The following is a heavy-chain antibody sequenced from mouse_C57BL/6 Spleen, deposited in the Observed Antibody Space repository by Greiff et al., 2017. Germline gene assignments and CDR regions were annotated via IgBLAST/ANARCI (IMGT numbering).Heavy chain of an antibody. J-gene: IGHJ4*01. Sequence: VQLQQSGPELVKPGASVKISCKASGYAFSSSWMNWVKQRPGQGLEWIGRIYPGDGDTNYNGKFKGKATLTADKSSSTAYMQLSSLTSEDSAVYFCAGLRRDYAMDYWGQGTSVTVSS. CDR2: IYPGDGDT. CDR1: GYAFSSSW. V-gene: IGHV1-82*01. D-gene: IGHD2-12*01. CDR3: AGLRRDYAMDY.